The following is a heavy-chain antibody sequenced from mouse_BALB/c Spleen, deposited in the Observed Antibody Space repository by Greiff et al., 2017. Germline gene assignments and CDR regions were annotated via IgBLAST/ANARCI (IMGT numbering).Heavy chain of an antibody. J-gene: IGHJ3*01. CDR3: ARGGYDGAWFAY. CDR1: GFSLSRYS. Sequence: VHLVESGPGLVAPSQSLSITCTVSGFSLSRYSVHWVRQPPGKGLEWLGMIWGGGSTDYNSALKSRLSISKDNSKSQVFLKMNSLQTDDTAMYYCARGGYDGAWFAYWGQGTLVTVSA. CDR2: IWGGGST. V-gene: IGHV2-6-4*01. D-gene: IGHD2-2*01.